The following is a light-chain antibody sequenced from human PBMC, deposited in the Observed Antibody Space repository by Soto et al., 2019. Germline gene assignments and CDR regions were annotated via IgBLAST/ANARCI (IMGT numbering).Light chain of an antibody. J-gene: IGKJ3*01. V-gene: IGKV1-27*01. CDR3: QKYSSVPV. CDR1: QGIRNF. CDR2: AAS. Sequence: DIKMTQSPTSLSASVGDRVTITCRASQGIRNFVAWYQQKPGKAPKLLIYAASTLQSGVPSRFSGSGSGTDFTLTINSLQPEDVATCSCQKYSSVPVFGPGTKVEIK.